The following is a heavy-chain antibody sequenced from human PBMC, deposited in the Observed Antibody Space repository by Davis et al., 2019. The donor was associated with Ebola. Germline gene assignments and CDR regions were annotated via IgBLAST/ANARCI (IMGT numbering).Heavy chain of an antibody. J-gene: IGHJ6*02. Sequence: GESLKISCAASGFTFSSYAMSWVRQAPGKGLEWVSAISGSGGSTYYADSVKGRFTISRDNSKNTLYLQMNSLRAEDTAVYYCASWVAYGMDVWGQGTTVTVSS. V-gene: IGHV3-23*01. CDR3: ASWVAYGMDV. CDR1: GFTFSSYA. D-gene: IGHD2-15*01. CDR2: ISGSGGST.